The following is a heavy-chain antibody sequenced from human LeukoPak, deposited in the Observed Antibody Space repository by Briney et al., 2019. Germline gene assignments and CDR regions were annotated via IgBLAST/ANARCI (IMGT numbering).Heavy chain of an antibody. D-gene: IGHD5-18*01. CDR1: GFTFSSYA. V-gene: IGHV3-64D*09. Sequence: RGSLRLSCSAPGFTFSSYAMHWVRQAPGKGLEYVSAISSNGGSTYYADSVKGRFTISRDNSKNTLYLQMSSLRAEDTAVYYCVNGHWIQTGYFDYWGQGTLVTPSS. CDR3: VNGHWIQTGYFDY. J-gene: IGHJ4*02. CDR2: ISSNGGST.